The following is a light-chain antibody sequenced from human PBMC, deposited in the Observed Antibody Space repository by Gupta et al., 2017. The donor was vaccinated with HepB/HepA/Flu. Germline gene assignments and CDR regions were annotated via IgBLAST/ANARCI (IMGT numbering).Light chain of an antibody. CDR3: QQLNSYSFT. CDR2: AAS. Sequence: IQLTHSPSFLSASVGDRVTITCRASQGISSYLAWYQQKPGKAPKLLIYAASTLQSGVPSRFSGSGSGTEFTLTISSLQPEDFATYYCQQLNSYSFTFGHGTKVDIK. V-gene: IGKV1-9*01. CDR1: QGISSY. J-gene: IGKJ3*01.